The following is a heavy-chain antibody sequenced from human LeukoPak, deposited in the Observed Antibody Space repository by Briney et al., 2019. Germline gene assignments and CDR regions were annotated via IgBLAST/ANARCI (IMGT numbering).Heavy chain of an antibody. V-gene: IGHV3-11*01. CDR2: ISSSGSTI. CDR1: GFTFSDYY. CDR3: AKDDAWGRYKD. D-gene: IGHD3-16*01. J-gene: IGHJ1*01. Sequence: PGGSLRLSCAASGFTFSDYYMSWIRQAPGKGLEWVSYISSSGSTIYYADSVKGRFTISRDNAKNSLYLQMNSLRGEDTAVYYCAKDDAWGRYKDWGQGTLVTVSS.